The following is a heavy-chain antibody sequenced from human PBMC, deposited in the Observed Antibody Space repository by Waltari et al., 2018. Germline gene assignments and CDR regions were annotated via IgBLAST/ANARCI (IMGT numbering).Heavy chain of an antibody. V-gene: IGHV1-24*01. Sequence: QVQMVQSVAEVKKPGASVKVSCKVSGYTLTELSLHWVRQAPGTGLEWMGGFDPEDGETIYAQKFQGRVTMTEDTSTDTAYMELSSLRSEDTAVYYCATDLIPHCTGGVCLMKNYWGQGTLVTVSS. CDR1: GYTLTELS. CDR3: ATDLIPHCTGGVCLMKNY. J-gene: IGHJ4*02. CDR2: FDPEDGET. D-gene: IGHD2-8*02.